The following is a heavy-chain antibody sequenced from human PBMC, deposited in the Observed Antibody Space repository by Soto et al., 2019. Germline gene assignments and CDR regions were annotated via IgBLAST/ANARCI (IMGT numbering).Heavy chain of an antibody. D-gene: IGHD3-22*01. CDR2: ISGSGGST. V-gene: IGHV3-23*01. Sequence: EVQLLESGGGLVQPGGSLRLSCAASGFTFSSYAMSWVRQAPGKGLEWVSAISGSGGSTYYADSVKGRFTISRDNFKNTLYLQMNSLRAEDTAVYYCAKDGKTYYYASSGSIRGNAFDIWGQGTMVTVSS. J-gene: IGHJ3*02. CDR1: GFTFSSYA. CDR3: AKDGKTYYYASSGSIRGNAFDI.